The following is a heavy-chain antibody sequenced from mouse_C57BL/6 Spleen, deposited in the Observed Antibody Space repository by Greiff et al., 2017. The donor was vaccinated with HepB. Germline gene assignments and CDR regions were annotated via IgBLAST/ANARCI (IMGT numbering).Heavy chain of an antibody. CDR2: ISSGSSTI. V-gene: IGHV5-17*01. Sequence: EVMLVESGGGLVKPGGSLKLSCAASGFTFSDYGMHWVRQAPEKGLEWVAYISSGSSTIYYADTVKGRFTISRDNAKNTLFLQMTSLRSEDTAMYYCARNEYVGYFDVWGTGTTVTVSS. CDR1: GFTFSDYG. CDR3: ARNEYVGYFDV. J-gene: IGHJ1*03. D-gene: IGHD5-1*01.